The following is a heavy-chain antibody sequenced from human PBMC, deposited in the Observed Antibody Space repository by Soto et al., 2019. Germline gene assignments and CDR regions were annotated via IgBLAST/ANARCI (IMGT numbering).Heavy chain of an antibody. CDR2: ISGSGGST. CDR1: GFTFSSYA. V-gene: IGHV3-23*01. D-gene: IGHD6-13*01. CDR3: AKENGYGSSWFEFDY. J-gene: IGHJ4*02. Sequence: EVQLLESGGGLVQPGGSLRLSCAASGFTFSSYAMSWVRQAPGKGLEWVSAISGSGGSTYYADSVKGRFTISRDNSKTTLYLQMNSRRAEDTAVYSWAKENGYGSSWFEFDYWGQGTLVTVSS.